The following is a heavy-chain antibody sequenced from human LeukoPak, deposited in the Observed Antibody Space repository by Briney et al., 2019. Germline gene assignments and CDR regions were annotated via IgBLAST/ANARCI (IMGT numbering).Heavy chain of an antibody. Sequence: SETLSLTCAVYGGSFSGYYWSWIRQPPGKGLEWIGEINHSGSTNYNPPLKSRVTISVDTSKNQFSLRLSSVTAADTAVYYCSIVATISGWDYFDYWGQGTLVTVSS. V-gene: IGHV4-34*01. CDR1: GGSFSGYY. J-gene: IGHJ4*02. CDR3: SIVATISGWDYFDY. D-gene: IGHD5-12*01. CDR2: INHSGST.